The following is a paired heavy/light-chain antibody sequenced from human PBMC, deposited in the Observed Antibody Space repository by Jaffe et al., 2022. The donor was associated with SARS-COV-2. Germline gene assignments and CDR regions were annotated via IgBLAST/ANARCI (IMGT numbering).Light chain of an antibody. J-gene: IGKJ3*01. CDR1: QSLVYSDGNTY. CDR2: KVS. CDR3: MQGRHWPLT. Sequence: DVVMTQSPLSLPVTLGQPASISCRSSQSLVYSDGNTYLDWFQQRPGQSPRRLIYKVSNRDSGVPDRFSGSGSGTDFTLKISRVEAEDVGVYYCMQGRHWPLTFGPGTKVDIK. V-gene: IGKV2-30*01.
Heavy chain of an antibody. J-gene: IGHJ4*02. D-gene: IGHD6-19*01. CDR2: IYISGSA. Sequence: QVQLQESGPGLVKPSETLSLTCTVSGDSISTYYWSWIRQPAGKGLEWIGRIYISGSANYNPSLKTRVTMSVDASKNQVSLNLSSVTAADTAVYYCARDHPNNSEWGQRGRFDYWGQGTLVTVSS. CDR3: ARDHPNNSEWGQRGRFDY. V-gene: IGHV4-4*07. CDR1: GDSISTYY.